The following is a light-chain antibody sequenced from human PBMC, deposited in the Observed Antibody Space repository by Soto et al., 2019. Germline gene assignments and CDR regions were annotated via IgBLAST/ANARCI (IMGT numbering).Light chain of an antibody. J-gene: IGKJ5*01. V-gene: IGKV3-20*01. CDR1: QSVSSNY. CDR3: QHYGSSLSTT. CDR2: GAS. Sequence: ESVLTQSPGTLSLSPGERATLSCRASQSVSSNYLAWYQHKPGQAPRLLIYGASSRATGIPDRFSGSGSGTDFTLTIRRLAPEDFAVYYCQHYGSSLSTTFGQGTRLEIK.